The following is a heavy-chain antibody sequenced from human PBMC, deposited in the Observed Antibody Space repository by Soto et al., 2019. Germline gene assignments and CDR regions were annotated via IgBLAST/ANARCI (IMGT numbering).Heavy chain of an antibody. CDR3: ARGGWSSGWYGGWFDP. Sequence: QVQLQQWGAGLLKPSETLSLTCAVYGGSFSGYYWSWIRQPPGKGLEWIGEINHSGSNNYNPSLKSRVTISVDSSKNQFSLKLGSGTAADTAVYYCARGGWSSGWYGGWFDPWGQGTLVTVSS. CDR1: GGSFSGYY. CDR2: INHSGSN. D-gene: IGHD6-19*01. J-gene: IGHJ5*02. V-gene: IGHV4-34*01.